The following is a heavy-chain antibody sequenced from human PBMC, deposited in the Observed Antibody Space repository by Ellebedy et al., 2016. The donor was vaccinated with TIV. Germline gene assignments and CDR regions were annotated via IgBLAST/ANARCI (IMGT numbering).Heavy chain of an antibody. D-gene: IGHD6-19*01. CDR1: GGTFSNSA. J-gene: IGHJ4*02. Sequence: AASVKVSCKASGGTFSNSAINWVRQAPGQGLEWMGRIIPILDITNYAQTFKGRVTITADKSTTTAYMELTSLRSDDTAVYYCARQRIAVAGTSDYWGQGTLVTVSS. V-gene: IGHV1-69*04. CDR2: IIPILDIT. CDR3: ARQRIAVAGTSDY.